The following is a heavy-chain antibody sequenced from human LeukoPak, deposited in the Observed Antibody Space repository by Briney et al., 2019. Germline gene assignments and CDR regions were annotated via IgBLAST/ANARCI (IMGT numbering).Heavy chain of an antibody. Sequence: GGSLRLSCAASGFTFSSYAMHWVRQAPGKGLEWVAVIAYDGSNKYYADSVKGRFTISRDNSKNTLYLQMNSLRAEDTALYYCAKNQGQWLVPVDYWGQGTLVTVSS. CDR2: IAYDGSNK. CDR1: GFTFSSYA. CDR3: AKNQGQWLVPVDY. V-gene: IGHV3-30-3*02. J-gene: IGHJ4*02. D-gene: IGHD6-19*01.